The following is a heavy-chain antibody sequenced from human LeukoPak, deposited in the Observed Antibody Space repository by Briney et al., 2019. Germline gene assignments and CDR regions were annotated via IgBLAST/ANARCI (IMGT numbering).Heavy chain of an antibody. CDR3: ATRRRYCSSTSCPPYYYYGMDV. CDR1: GGTFSSYA. D-gene: IGHD2-2*01. CDR2: IIPIFGTA. V-gene: IGHV1-69*01. J-gene: IGHJ6*02. Sequence: ASVRVSCKASGGTFSSYAISWVRQAPGQGLEWMGGIIPIFGTANYAQKFQGRVTITADESTITAYMELSSLRSEDTAVYYCATRRRYCSSTSCPPYYYYGMDVWGQGTTVTVSS.